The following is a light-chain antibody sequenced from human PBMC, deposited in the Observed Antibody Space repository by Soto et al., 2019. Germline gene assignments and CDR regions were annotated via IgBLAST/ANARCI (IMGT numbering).Light chain of an antibody. CDR2: SNN. J-gene: IGLJ2*01. CDR1: SSNIGSNT. CDR3: GAGYDSLKGDVV. Sequence: QSVLTQPPSASGTPGQRVTISCSGSSSNIGSNTVNWYQQLPGTAPKLLIYSNNQRPSGVPDRFSGSKSGTSASLAISGLQSEDEADYYCGAGYDSLKGDVVFGGGTKVTVL. V-gene: IGLV1-44*01.